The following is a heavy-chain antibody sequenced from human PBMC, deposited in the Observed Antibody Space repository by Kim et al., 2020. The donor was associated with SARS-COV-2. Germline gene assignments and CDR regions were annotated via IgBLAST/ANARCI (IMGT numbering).Heavy chain of an antibody. CDR1: GFTFSSYE. J-gene: IGHJ4*02. CDR2: ISSSGSTI. V-gene: IGHV3-48*03. CDR3: ARGRGTGISGWYSGFDY. Sequence: GGSLRLSCAASGFTFSSYEMNWVRQAPGKGLEWVSYISSSGSTIYYADSVKGRFTISRDNAKNSLYLQMNSLRAEDTAVYYCARGRGTGISGWYSGFDYWGQGTLVTVSS. D-gene: IGHD6-19*01.